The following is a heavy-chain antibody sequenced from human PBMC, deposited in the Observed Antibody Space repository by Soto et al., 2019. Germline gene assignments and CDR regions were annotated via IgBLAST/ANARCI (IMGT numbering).Heavy chain of an antibody. CDR1: GYTFTDYD. Sequence: QVQVVQSRTEVKKPGASVKVSCKTSGYTFTDYDINWVRQTTGQGLEWMGWMSPDSGNAGYAKQFQGRVTMTSNTSTSTAYMELRSLRSEDTAMYYCEVTTGYWGQGTMVTVSS. CDR3: EVTTGY. V-gene: IGHV1-8*01. D-gene: IGHD2-21*02. J-gene: IGHJ4*02. CDR2: MSPDSGNA.